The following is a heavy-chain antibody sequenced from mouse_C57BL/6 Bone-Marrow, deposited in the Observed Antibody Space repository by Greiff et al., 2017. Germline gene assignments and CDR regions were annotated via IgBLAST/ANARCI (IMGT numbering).Heavy chain of an antibody. J-gene: IGHJ3*01. Sequence: EVQLQESGAELVRPGASVKLSCTASGFNIKDDYMPWVKQRPEQGLEWIGWIDPENGDTEYASKFQGKATITADTSSNTAYLQLSSLTSEDTAVYYCTTGVPFAYWGQGTLVTGSA. D-gene: IGHD6-1*01. V-gene: IGHV14-4*01. CDR2: IDPENGDT. CDR3: TTGVPFAY. CDR1: GFNIKDDY.